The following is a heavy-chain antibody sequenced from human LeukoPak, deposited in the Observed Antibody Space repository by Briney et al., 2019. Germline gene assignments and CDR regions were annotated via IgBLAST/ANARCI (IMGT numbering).Heavy chain of an antibody. D-gene: IGHD3-16*01. V-gene: IGHV3-48*03. CDR2: ISSSGSTI. J-gene: IGHJ4*02. Sequence: EGSLRLSCAASGFTFSSYEMNWVRQAPGKGLEWVSYISSSGSTIYYADSVKGRFTISRDNAKNSLYLQMNSLRAEDTAVYYCARDYDYVWGSYRDYWGQGTLVTVSS. CDR1: GFTFSSYE. CDR3: ARDYDYVWGSYRDY.